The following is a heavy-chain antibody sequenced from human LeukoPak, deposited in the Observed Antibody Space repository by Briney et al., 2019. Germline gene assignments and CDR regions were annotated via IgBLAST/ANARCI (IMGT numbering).Heavy chain of an antibody. D-gene: IGHD3-22*01. J-gene: IGHJ4*01. V-gene: IGHV4-59*08. CDR1: GASISSSY. CDR3: ARHRDYYDT. Sequence: SETLSLTCTVSGASISSSYWSWIRQPPGKGLEWIGYIYYSGTTKYNPSLKSRVIISGDTSKNQISLNLTSVTAADTAVYFCARHRDYYDTWGHGTLVTVSS. CDR2: IYYSGTT.